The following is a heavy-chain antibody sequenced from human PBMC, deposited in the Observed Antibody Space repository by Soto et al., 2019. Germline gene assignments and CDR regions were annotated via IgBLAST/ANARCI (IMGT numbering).Heavy chain of an antibody. V-gene: IGHV5-10-1*01. CDR2: IDPSDSYT. CDR3: ARLHTLSYYDSLTRDLH. D-gene: IGHD3-9*01. Sequence: PGESLKISWKGSGYSFTSYGISWVRQMPGKGLEWMGRIDPSDSYTNYSPSFQGHVTISADKSISTAYLQWSSLKASDTAMYYCARLHTLSYYDSLTRDLHWGQGALVTVSS. J-gene: IGHJ4*02. CDR1: GYSFTSYG.